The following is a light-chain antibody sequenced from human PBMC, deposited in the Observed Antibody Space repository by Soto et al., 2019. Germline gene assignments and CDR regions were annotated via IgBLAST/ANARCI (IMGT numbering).Light chain of an antibody. J-gene: IGLJ7*01. Sequence: QSALTQPASVSGSPGQSITISCTGTISDVGGYNYVSWYQQHPGKAPKLMIYDVSNRPSGVSNRFSGSKSGNTASLTNSGLQAEDEADYYGSSYTSSSHLEAVFGGGTQLTVL. V-gene: IGLV2-14*01. CDR1: ISDVGGYNY. CDR2: DVS. CDR3: SSYTSSSHLEAV.